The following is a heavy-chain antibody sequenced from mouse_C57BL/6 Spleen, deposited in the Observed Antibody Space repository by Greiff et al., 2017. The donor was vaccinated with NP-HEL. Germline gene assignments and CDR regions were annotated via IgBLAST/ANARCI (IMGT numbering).Heavy chain of an antibody. J-gene: IGHJ4*01. CDR1: GFTFSDYG. CDR2: ISNLAYSS. CDR3: ARVVADYAMDY. D-gene: IGHD1-1*01. V-gene: IGHV5-15*01. Sequence: EVKLMESGGGLVQPGGSLKLSCAASGFTFSDYGMAWVRQAPRKGPEWVAFISNLAYSSYYADTVTGRFTISRENAKNTLYLEMSSLRSEDTAMYYYARVVADYAMDYWGQGTAVTVPS.